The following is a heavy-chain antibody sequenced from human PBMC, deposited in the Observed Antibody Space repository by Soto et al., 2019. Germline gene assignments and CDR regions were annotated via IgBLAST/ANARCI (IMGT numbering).Heavy chain of an antibody. J-gene: IGHJ6*02. D-gene: IGHD3-3*01. V-gene: IGHV1-58*01. CDR3: AAGSEAYYDFWSGYRMYGMDV. CDR2: IVVGSGNT. CDR1: GFTFTSSA. Sequence: SVKVSCKASGFTFTSSAVQWVRQARGHRLEWIGWIVVGSGNTNYAQKFQERVTITRDMSTSTAYMELSSLRSKDTAVYYCAAGSEAYYDFWSGYRMYGMDVWGQGTTVTVSS.